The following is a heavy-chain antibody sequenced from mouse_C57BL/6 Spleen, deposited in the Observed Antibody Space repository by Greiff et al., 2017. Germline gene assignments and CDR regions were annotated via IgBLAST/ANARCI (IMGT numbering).Heavy chain of an antibody. J-gene: IGHJ1*03. CDR1: GSSFPGYY. Sequence: VQLQQSGPELVKPGASVTISCKASGSSFPGYYLNWVKQSPEKSLEWIGEISPSTGGTTYNQKFKTKATLTVDKSSSTAYMQLKSLTSESSTVYYCASITTVNWYFDVWGKGTTVTVSS. CDR3: ASITTVNWYFDV. D-gene: IGHD1-1*01. CDR2: ISPSTGGT. V-gene: IGHV1-42*01.